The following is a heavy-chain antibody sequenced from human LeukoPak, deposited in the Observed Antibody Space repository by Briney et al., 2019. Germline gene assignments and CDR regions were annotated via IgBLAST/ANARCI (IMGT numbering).Heavy chain of an antibody. V-gene: IGHV3-23*01. J-gene: IGHJ6*03. Sequence: GGSLRLSCAASGFTFSSYAMSWVRQAPGKGLEWVSAISGSDSTYYADSVKGRFTISRDNSKNTLYLQMNSLRAEDTAVYYCSSCYYYYYYMDVRGKGTTVTVSS. CDR2: ISGSDST. D-gene: IGHD6-6*01. CDR3: SSCYYYYYYMDV. CDR1: GFTFSSYA.